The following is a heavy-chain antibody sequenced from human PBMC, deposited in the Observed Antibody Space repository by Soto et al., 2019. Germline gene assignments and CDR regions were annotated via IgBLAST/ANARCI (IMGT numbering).Heavy chain of an antibody. CDR2: ISAYNGNT. CDR1: GYTFTSYG. CDR3: ARIGSSSWYVSDYYYYGMDV. Sequence: ASVKVSCKASGYTFTSYGISWVRQAPGQGLEWMGWISAYNGNTNYAQKLQGRVTMTTDTSTSTAYMELRSLRSDDTAVYYCARIGSSSWYVSDYYYYGMDVWGQGTTVTVS. D-gene: IGHD6-13*01. J-gene: IGHJ6*02. V-gene: IGHV1-18*01.